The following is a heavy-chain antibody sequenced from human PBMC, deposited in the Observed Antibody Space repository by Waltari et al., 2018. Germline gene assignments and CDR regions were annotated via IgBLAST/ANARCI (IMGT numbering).Heavy chain of an antibody. V-gene: IGHV3-23*01. CDR1: GFTFNTYT. CDR2: ISGNGGST. Sequence: EVQLLESGGGLVQPGGSLRLSCAASGFTFNTYTMNWVRQAPGKGLEGVSSISGNGGSTYYADAAKGRFTIARDNSKNTLYLQINSLRAEDTALYYCAKPLRNWNYFDYWGQGTLVTVSS. D-gene: IGHD1-1*01. CDR3: AKPLRNWNYFDY. J-gene: IGHJ4*02.